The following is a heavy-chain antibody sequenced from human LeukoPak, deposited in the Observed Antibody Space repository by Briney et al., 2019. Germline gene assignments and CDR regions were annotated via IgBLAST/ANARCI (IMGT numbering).Heavy chain of an antibody. J-gene: IGHJ5*02. CDR3: ARGSSWYRNWSDP. Sequence: SVKVSCKASGGTFSSYAISWVRQAPGQGLEWMGGIIPIFGTANYAQKFQGRVTITADESTSTAYMELSSLRSEDTAVYYCARGSSWYRNWSDPWGQGTLVTVSS. D-gene: IGHD6-13*01. CDR1: GGTFSSYA. V-gene: IGHV1-69*13. CDR2: IIPIFGTA.